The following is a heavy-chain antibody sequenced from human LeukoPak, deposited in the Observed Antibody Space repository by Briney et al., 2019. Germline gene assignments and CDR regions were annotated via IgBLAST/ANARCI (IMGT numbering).Heavy chain of an antibody. CDR2: ISGSGGST. J-gene: IGHJ4*02. CDR3: ANSPSDYYFDY. Sequence: PSETLSLTCTVSGGSINNGGYYWSWIRQAPGKGLEWVSAISGSGGSTYYADSVKGRFTISRDNSKNTLYLQMNSLRAEDTAVYYCANSPSDYYFDYWGQGTLVTVSS. CDR1: GGSINNGGYY. V-gene: IGHV3-23*01.